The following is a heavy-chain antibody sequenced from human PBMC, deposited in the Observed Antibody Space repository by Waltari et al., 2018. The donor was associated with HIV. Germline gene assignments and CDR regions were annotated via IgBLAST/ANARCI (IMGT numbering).Heavy chain of an antibody. CDR1: GFTFTRYW. J-gene: IGHJ1*01. D-gene: IGHD3-10*01. Sequence: EVQLVESGGNLVQPGGSLRLSCAVSGFTFTRYWMNWVRQAPGKGLACVSRINSDGSSIRYADSVKGRFTISRDNAKNTLYLQMNSLRDEDTAVYYCAKEAGDRGYFQHWGQGTLVTVSS. V-gene: IGHV3-74*01. CDR3: AKEAGDRGYFQH. CDR2: INSDGSSI.